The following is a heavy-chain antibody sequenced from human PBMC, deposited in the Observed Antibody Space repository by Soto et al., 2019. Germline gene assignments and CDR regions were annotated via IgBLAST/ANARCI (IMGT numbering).Heavy chain of an antibody. V-gene: IGHV1-69*12. CDR2: IAPIFGTP. J-gene: IGHJ6*02. Sequence: QVQLVQSGPEVKKAGSSVRVSCKASGGTFSNYAISWVRQAPGQGLEWMGGIAPIFGTPNYAQNFQGRVTITADEATSTAYMELSGLTSEDTALYYCARANVGATSGHYYYAMDVWGQGTTVTVSS. CDR3: ARANVGATSGHYYYAMDV. CDR1: GGTFSNYA.